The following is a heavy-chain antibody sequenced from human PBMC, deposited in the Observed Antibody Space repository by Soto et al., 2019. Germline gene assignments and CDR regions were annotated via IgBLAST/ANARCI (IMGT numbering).Heavy chain of an antibody. V-gene: IGHV1-3*01. CDR2: INGGTGQT. Sequence: SVKVSCKASGYTFSTYAMHWVRQAPGQSLEWMGWINGGTGQTRYSQRFQDRVTITRDTSAKTTYMDLTSLRSEDTAVYYCARGKGMEENYYYYGMDIWGQGTTVTVSS. CDR3: ARGKGMEENYYYYGMDI. CDR1: GYTFSTYA. D-gene: IGHD1-1*01. J-gene: IGHJ6*02.